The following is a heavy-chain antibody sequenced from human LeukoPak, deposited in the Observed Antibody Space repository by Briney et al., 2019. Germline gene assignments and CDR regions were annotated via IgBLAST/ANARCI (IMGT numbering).Heavy chain of an antibody. D-gene: IGHD2-2*02. V-gene: IGHV3-21*01. CDR2: ISSSSSYI. CDR3: ARGLGYCSSTSCHTYYYYYMDV. Sequence: GGSLRLSCAASGFTFSSYSMNWVRQAPGKGLEWVSSISSSSSYIYYADSVKGRFTISRDNAKNSLYLQMNNLRAEDTAVYYCARGLGYCSSTSCHTYYYYYMDVWGKGTTVTVSS. CDR1: GFTFSSYS. J-gene: IGHJ6*03.